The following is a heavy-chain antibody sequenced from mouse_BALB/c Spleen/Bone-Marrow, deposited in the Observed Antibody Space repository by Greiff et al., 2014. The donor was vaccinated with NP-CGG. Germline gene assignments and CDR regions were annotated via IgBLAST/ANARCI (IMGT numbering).Heavy chain of an antibody. J-gene: IGHJ4*01. CDR1: GYTFSSSW. V-gene: IGHV1-9*01. D-gene: IGHD5-1*01. CDR3: ARTYHLYSAMDY. CDR2: ILPGSGST. Sequence: VQLQQSGAELMKPGASVKISCKAPGYTFSSSWIEWVNQRPGHGLEWIGEILPGSGSTNYNEKFKGKATFTAYTSSNTAYMQLSSLTSEDSAVDYCARTYHLYSAMDYWGQGTSVTVSS.